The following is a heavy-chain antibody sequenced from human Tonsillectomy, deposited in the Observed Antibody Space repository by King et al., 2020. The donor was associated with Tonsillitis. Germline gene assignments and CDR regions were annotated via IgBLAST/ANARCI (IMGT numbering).Heavy chain of an antibody. D-gene: IGHD6-13*01. J-gene: IGHJ5*02. V-gene: IGHV4-59*01. CDR3: AITLQSSSLYLGWFEP. Sequence: QLQESGPGLVKPSETLSLTCTVSGGSITSYYWSWIRQPPGKGLEWIGYIDYSGSTNYNPSLKSRVTISVDTSKNQFSLKLNSVTAADTAVYYCAITLQSSSLYLGWFEPWGQGTLVTVSS. CDR1: GGSITSYY. CDR2: IDYSGST.